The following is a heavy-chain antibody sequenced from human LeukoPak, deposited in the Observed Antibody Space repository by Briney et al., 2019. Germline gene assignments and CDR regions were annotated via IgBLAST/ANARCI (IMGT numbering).Heavy chain of an antibody. Sequence: SEALSLTCAVYGGSFSGYYWSWIRQPPGKGLEWIGEINHSGSTNYNPSLKSRVTISVDTSKNQFSLKLSSVTAADTAVYYCARASTIFGHFAYWGRGTLVTVSS. D-gene: IGHD3-3*01. CDR1: GGSFSGYY. CDR3: ARASTIFGHFAY. V-gene: IGHV4-34*01. CDR2: INHSGST. J-gene: IGHJ4*02.